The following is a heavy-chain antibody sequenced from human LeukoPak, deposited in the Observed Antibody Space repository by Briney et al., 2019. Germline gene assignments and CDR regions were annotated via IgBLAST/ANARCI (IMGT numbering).Heavy chain of an antibody. CDR2: INHSGST. V-gene: IGHV4-34*01. D-gene: IGHD6-19*01. Sequence: TSETLSLTCAVYGGSFSGYYWSWIRQPPGKGLEWIGEINHSGSTNYNPSLKSRVTISVDTSKNQFSLKLSSVTAADTAVYYCARGLGIAVARIPFDYWGQGTLVTVSS. J-gene: IGHJ4*02. CDR3: ARGLGIAVARIPFDY. CDR1: GGSFSGYY.